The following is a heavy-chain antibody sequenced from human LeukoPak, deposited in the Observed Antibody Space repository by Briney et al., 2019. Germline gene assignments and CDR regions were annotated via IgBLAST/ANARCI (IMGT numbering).Heavy chain of an antibody. CDR2: INPNSGGT. CDR3: ARDFSYDDSTSMDV. J-gene: IGHJ6*02. CDR1: GYTFTGYY. V-gene: IGHV1-2*04. D-gene: IGHD3-3*01. Sequence: GASVKVSCKTSGYTFTGYYIHWVRQAPGQGLEWMGWINPNSGGTNFAQKLQGWVTMTRDTSISTAYMELSRLRSDDTAVYYCARDFSYDDSTSMDVWGQGTTVTVSS.